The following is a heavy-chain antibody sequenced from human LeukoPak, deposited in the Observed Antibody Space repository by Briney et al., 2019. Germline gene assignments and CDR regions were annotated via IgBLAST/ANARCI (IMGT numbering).Heavy chain of an antibody. CDR2: ISSGSGTI. J-gene: IGHJ4*02. D-gene: IGHD6-19*01. Sequence: GGSLRLSCAASGFTFSTSSMNWVRQAPGKGLEWISYISSGSGTIYYADSVKGRFTISKDTAKNSLYLQMNSLRAEDAAVYYCARDLKTAVAGPYYFDYWGQGTLVTVSS. V-gene: IGHV3-48*01. CDR3: ARDLKTAVAGPYYFDY. CDR1: GFTFSTSS.